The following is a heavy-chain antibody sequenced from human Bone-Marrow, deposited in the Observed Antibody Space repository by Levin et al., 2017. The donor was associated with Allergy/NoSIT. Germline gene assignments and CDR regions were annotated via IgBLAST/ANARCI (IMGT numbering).Heavy chain of an antibody. V-gene: IGHV3-23*01. Sequence: QAGGSLRLSCAASGFSFSATVMSWVRQAPGKGLEWVSVIRSGGDRYLADSVKGRFSISRDNSKNTLYLQMNSLRVEDTAVYYCASMRPYGTTWAGFFDDWGQGSLVTVSS. CDR3: ASMRPYGTTWAGFFDD. CDR1: GFSFSATV. CDR2: IRSGGDR. J-gene: IGHJ4*02. D-gene: IGHD1-14*01.